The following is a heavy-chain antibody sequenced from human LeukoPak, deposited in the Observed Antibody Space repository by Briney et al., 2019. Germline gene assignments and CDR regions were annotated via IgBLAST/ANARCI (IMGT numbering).Heavy chain of an antibody. Sequence: PGGSLRLSCAASGLTFSSYGMHWVRQAPGKGLEWVTFIRYDGEKQHYVDSVKGRFTISRDNSKDTLYLQMNDVRPEDTAVYYCASNALGRADWLDPWGLGTPVTVSS. CDR2: IRYDGEKQ. CDR1: GLTFSSYG. V-gene: IGHV3-30*02. CDR3: ASNALGRADWLDP. J-gene: IGHJ5*02. D-gene: IGHD7-27*01.